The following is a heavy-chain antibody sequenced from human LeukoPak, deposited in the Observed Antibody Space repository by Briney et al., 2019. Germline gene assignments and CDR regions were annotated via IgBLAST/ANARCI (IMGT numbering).Heavy chain of an antibody. CDR2: ISSSSSYI. CDR1: GFTFSSYS. J-gene: IGHJ4*02. V-gene: IGHV3-21*01. Sequence: PGGSLRLSCAASGFTFSSYSMNWVRQAPGKGLEWVSSISSSSSYIYYADSVKGRFTISRDNAKNSLYLQMNNLRAEDTAVYYCARDRYYDSSGYYLDYWGQGTLVTVSS. CDR3: ARDRYYDSSGYYLDY. D-gene: IGHD3-22*01.